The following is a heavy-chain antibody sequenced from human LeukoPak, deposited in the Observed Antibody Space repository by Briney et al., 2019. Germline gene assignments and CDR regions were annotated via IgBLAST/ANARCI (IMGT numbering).Heavy chain of an antibody. CDR1: GYTFTGYY. D-gene: IGHD2-15*01. J-gene: IGHJ5*02. V-gene: IGHV1-2*04. CDR3: ARAGGGSWNGWFDP. CDR2: INPNSGGT. Sequence: GASVKVSCKASGYTFTGYYMHWVRQAPGQGLEWMGWINPNSGGTNYAQKFQGWVTMTRDTSISTAYMELSRLRSDDTAVYYCARAGGGSWNGWFDPWGQGTLVTVSS.